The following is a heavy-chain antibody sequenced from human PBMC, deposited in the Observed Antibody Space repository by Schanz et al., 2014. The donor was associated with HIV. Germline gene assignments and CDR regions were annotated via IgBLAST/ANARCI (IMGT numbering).Heavy chain of an antibody. J-gene: IGHJ6*02. D-gene: IGHD3-16*01. Sequence: QVQLVESGGGVVQPGRSLRLSCAASGFTFSSYGMHWVRQAPGKGLEWVAVIWYDGSKKYYADSVKGRFTISRDNSKNTLYLQMNSLRAEDTAVYYCARVANWDYYGMDVWGRGTTVTVSS. CDR2: IWYDGSKK. CDR1: GFTFSSYG. CDR3: ARVANWDYYGMDV. V-gene: IGHV3-33*01.